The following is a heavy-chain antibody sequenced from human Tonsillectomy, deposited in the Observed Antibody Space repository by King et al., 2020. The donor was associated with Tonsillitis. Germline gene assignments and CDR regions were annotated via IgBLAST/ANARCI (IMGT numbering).Heavy chain of an antibody. CDR3: AKGHSSGWFYFDS. Sequence: VQLGESGGGVVQPGRSLRLSCAASGFTFSSYGMHWVRQAPGKGLEWVAVISYDGNNKYNAGSVKGRFTISRDNSKNTLYLQMNSLRGEDTAVYYCAKGHSSGWFYFDSWGPGTLVTVSS. CDR1: GFTFSSYG. CDR2: ISYDGNNK. V-gene: IGHV3-30*18. J-gene: IGHJ4*02. D-gene: IGHD6-19*01.